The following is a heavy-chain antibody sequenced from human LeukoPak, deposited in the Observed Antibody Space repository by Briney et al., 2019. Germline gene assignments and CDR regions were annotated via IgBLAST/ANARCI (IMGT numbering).Heavy chain of an antibody. V-gene: IGHV3-30-3*01. CDR2: TSYDESNK. D-gene: IGHD3-9*01. CDR3: ARDQGRGYDILTGYYDY. Sequence: GGSLRLSCAASRLTFSSYAMHWVRQAPGKGLEWVAITSYDESNKYYADSVKGRFTISRDNAKNSLYLQMNSLRAEDTAVYYCARDQGRGYDILTGYYDYWGQGTLVTVSS. CDR1: RLTFSSYA. J-gene: IGHJ4*02.